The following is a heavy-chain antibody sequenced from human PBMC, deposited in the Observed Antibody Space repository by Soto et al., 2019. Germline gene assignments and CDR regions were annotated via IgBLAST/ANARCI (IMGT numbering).Heavy chain of an antibody. D-gene: IGHD3-10*01. V-gene: IGHV4-59*12. CDR2: IYYGGST. CDR3: ARYGSGSYYPTTFDY. J-gene: IGHJ4*02. CDR1: GDSISTDY. Sequence: PSETLSLTCTVSGDSISTDYWSWIRQSPGKGLEWIGFIYYGGSTNYNPSLKSRVTISVDTSKNQFSLKLSSVTAADTAVYYCARYGSGSYYPTTFDYWGQGTLVTVSS.